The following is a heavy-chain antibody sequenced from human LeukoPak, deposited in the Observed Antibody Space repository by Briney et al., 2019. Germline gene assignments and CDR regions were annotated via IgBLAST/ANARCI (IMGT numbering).Heavy chain of an antibody. V-gene: IGHV3-66*01. J-gene: IGHJ4*02. CDR1: GFSVSNNY. D-gene: IGHD3-10*01. Sequence: PGGSLRLSCAASGFSVSNNYMNWVRQAPGKGLEWVSIIYSGGTTYYADSVKGRFNISRDNSKNTLYLQMNSLRADDSAVYYCARCISMVRGVISHFDYWGQGTLVTVSS. CDR3: ARCISMVRGVISHFDY. CDR2: IYSGGTT.